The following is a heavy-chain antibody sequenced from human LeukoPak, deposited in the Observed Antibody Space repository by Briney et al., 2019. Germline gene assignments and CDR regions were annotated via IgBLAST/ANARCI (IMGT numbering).Heavy chain of an antibody. D-gene: IGHD4-17*01. J-gene: IGHJ4*02. CDR3: AKDHRLRLPDY. Sequence: GGSLRLSCAASGFTFSSYGMHWVRQAPGKGLEWVAVISYDGSNKYYADSVKGRFTISRDNSKNTLYLQMNSLRAVDTAVYYCAKDHRLRLPDYWGQGTLVTVSS. CDR1: GFTFSSYG. V-gene: IGHV3-30*18. CDR2: ISYDGSNK.